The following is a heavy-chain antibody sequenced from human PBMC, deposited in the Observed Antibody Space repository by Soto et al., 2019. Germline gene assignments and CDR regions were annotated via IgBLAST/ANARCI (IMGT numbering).Heavy chain of an antibody. CDR3: VRDIFGVVIFDS. Sequence: GGSLRLACSASGFSFRDSAMHWVRQAPGKGVEYVSAISTNGRTTYYADSVKGRFTISRDNSKNTVDLQMSSLRAEDTAVYYCVRDIFGVVIFDSWGQGTPVTVSS. CDR1: GFSFRDSA. D-gene: IGHD3-3*01. J-gene: IGHJ4*02. V-gene: IGHV3-64D*06. CDR2: ISTNGRTT.